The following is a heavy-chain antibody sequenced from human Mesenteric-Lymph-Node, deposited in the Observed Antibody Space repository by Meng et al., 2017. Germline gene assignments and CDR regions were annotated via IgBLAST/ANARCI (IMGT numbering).Heavy chain of an antibody. CDR3: ASGRKYCSSTSCYGQFDY. Sequence: QVQLQRQGPGRVKPAGTLSRTWALSGGSISSSNWWSWVRQPPGKGLEWIGEIYHSGSTNYNPSLKSRVTISVDKSKNQFSLKLSSVTAADTAVYYCASGRKYCSSTSCYGQFDYWGQGTLVTVSS. CDR2: IYHSGST. CDR1: GGSISSSNW. D-gene: IGHD2-2*01. V-gene: IGHV4-4*02. J-gene: IGHJ4*02.